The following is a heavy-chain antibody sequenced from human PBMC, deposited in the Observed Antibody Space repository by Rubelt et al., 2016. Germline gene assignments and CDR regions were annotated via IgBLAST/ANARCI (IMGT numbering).Heavy chain of an antibody. J-gene: IGHJ4*02. CDR3: ARSTGRYPDY. CDR2: ISGSGGTT. CDR1: GFPFSTYA. Sequence: GESLRLSCAASGFPFSTYAMSWVRQAPGKGLEWVSGISGSGGTTYYADSVKGRFTISRDNSKNTLYLQMNSLRAEDTAVYYCARSTGRYPDYWGQGTLVTVSS. D-gene: IGHD6-19*01. V-gene: IGHV3-23*01.